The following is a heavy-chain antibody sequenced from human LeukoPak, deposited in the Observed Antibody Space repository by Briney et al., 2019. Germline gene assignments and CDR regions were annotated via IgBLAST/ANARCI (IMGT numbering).Heavy chain of an antibody. Sequence: PGGFLRLSCAASGFTFSTYAMSWVRQAPGKGLEWVAVIIYDGSNKHYADSVKGRFTISRDNSKNTLYLQMNSLRVEDTAVYYCARDRSLTEGNWFDPWGQGTLVTVSS. J-gene: IGHJ5*02. CDR2: IIYDGSNK. D-gene: IGHD4-11*01. CDR3: ARDRSLTEGNWFDP. V-gene: IGHV3-30-3*01. CDR1: GFTFSTYA.